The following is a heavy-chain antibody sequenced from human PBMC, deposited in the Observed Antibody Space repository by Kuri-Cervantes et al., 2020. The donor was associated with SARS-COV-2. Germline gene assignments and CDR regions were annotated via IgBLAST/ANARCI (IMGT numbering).Heavy chain of an antibody. CDR2: IHHSGNT. Sequence: GSLRLSCTVSDDSISTNYYWGWIRQPPGKGLEWIGIIHHSGNTHHNSSLMSRVTISVDTSKNQFSLKLSSVTAADTAVYYCARDRLGRYYFDYWGQGTLVTVSS. D-gene: IGHD7-27*01. V-gene: IGHV4-38-2*02. CDR3: ARDRLGRYYFDY. CDR1: DDSISTNYY. J-gene: IGHJ4*02.